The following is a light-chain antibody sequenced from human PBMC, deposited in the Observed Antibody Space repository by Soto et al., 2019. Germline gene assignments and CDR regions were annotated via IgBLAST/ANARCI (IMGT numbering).Light chain of an antibody. J-gene: IGKJ2*01. Sequence: EIVLTQSPGALSLSPGEGATLSCRASQSLSSSYVAWYQQKLGQPPRLLIYGASNRATGIPDRFSGSWSGTEFTLTISRLEPEDFAVSYCQQYGISPSYTFAQGTRMEIK. V-gene: IGKV3-20*01. CDR1: QSLSSSY. CDR2: GAS. CDR3: QQYGISPSYT.